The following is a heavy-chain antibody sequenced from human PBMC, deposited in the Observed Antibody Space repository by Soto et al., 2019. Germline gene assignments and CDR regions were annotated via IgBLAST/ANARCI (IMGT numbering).Heavy chain of an antibody. CDR2: ISYDGSNK. CDR1: GFTFSSYA. J-gene: IGHJ3*02. CDR3: ARDLRRYNWNDVAAFDI. D-gene: IGHD1-1*01. Sequence: GGSLRLSCAASGFTFSSYAMHWVRQAPGKGLEWVAVISYDGSNKYYADSVKGRFTISRDNSKNTLYLQMNSLRAEDTAVYYCARDLRRYNWNDVAAFDIWGQGTMVTVS. V-gene: IGHV3-30-3*01.